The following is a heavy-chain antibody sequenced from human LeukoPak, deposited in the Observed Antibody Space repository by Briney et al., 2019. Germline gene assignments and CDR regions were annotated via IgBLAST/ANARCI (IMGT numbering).Heavy chain of an antibody. Sequence: PGGSLRLSCAASGFTFSSYGMHWVRQAPGKGLEWVAFIRYDGSNKYYADSVKGRFTVSRDNSENTLILQMNTLRAEDTAVYYCAKDRGLVVVPAAIRFDYWGQGTLVTVSS. CDR1: GFTFSSYG. J-gene: IGHJ4*02. D-gene: IGHD2-2*01. CDR3: AKDRGLVVVPAAIRFDY. V-gene: IGHV3-30*02. CDR2: IRYDGSNK.